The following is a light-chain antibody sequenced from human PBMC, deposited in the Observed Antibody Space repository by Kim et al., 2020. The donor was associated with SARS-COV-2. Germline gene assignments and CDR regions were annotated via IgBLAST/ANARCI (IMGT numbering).Light chain of an antibody. CDR1: NMGSKS. V-gene: IGLV3-21*04. CDR3: QVWDSSSDHPV. Sequence: PGKPARITCGGNNMGSKSVHWYQQRPGQAPVLVIYYDSDRPSGIPERFSGSNSGNTATLTISRVEAGDEADYYCQVWDSSSDHPVFGGGTQLTVL. CDR2: YDS. J-gene: IGLJ2*01.